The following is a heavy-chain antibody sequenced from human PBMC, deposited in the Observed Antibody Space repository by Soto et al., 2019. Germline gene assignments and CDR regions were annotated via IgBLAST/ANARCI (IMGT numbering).Heavy chain of an antibody. J-gene: IGHJ4*02. CDR3: AARFYDSSGYYLFYFDS. V-gene: IGHV4-34*01. Sequence: SETLSLTCAVSGGSFSFYYWSWIRQPPGKELEWIGEINHSGSTNYNSSLKSRVTISVDTSKNQFSLKLSSVTAADTAVYYCAARFYDSSGYYLFYFDSWGQGTLVTVSS. D-gene: IGHD3-22*01. CDR1: GGSFSFYY. CDR2: INHSGST.